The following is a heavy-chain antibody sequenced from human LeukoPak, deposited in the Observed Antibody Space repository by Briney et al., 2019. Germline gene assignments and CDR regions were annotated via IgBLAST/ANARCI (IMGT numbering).Heavy chain of an antibody. J-gene: IGHJ4*02. CDR2: ISWNSGSI. V-gene: IGHV3-9*01. D-gene: IGHD3-22*01. CDR1: GFTFDDYA. CDR3: AKDGGYFSLYYFGY. Sequence: GGSLRLSCAASGFTFDDYAMHWVRQAPGKGLEWVSGISWNSGSIGYADSVKGRFTISRDNAKNSLYLQMNSLRAEDTALYYCAKDGGYFSLYYFGYWGQGTLVTVSS.